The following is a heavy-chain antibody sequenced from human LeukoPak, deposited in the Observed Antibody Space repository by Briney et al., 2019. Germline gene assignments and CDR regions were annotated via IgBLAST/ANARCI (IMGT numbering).Heavy chain of an antibody. CDR2: IWFDGSNK. V-gene: IGHV3-33*01. CDR1: GFTFSSYG. CDR3: ARIDYCSSTSCYEAQNTPYYMDV. J-gene: IGHJ6*03. Sequence: GGSLRLSCAASGFTFSSYGMHWVRQAPGKGLEWVAIIWFDGSNKYYADSVKGRFTISRENAKNSLYLQVNSLRAGDTAVYYCARIDYCSSTSCYEAQNTPYYMDVWGKGTTVTVSS. D-gene: IGHD2-2*01.